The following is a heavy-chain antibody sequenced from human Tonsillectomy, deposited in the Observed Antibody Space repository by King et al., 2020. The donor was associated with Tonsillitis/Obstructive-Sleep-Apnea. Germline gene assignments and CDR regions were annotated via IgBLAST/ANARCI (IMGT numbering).Heavy chain of an antibody. CDR3: AGEVTTGAFDY. CDR2: IYDSGDT. CDR1: GGSISSGGYF. D-gene: IGHD4-17*01. Sequence: VQLQESGPGLVKPSQTLSLTCTVSGGSISSGGYFWSWIRQHPGKGLEWIGYIYDSGDTYYNPSLNSRVTISVDTSKNQFSLRFSSVTAADTAVYYCAGEVTTGAFDYWGQGTLVTVSS. J-gene: IGHJ4*02. V-gene: IGHV4-31*03.